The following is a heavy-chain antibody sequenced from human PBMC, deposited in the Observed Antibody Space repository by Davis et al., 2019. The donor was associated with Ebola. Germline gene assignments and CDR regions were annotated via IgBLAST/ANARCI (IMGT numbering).Heavy chain of an antibody. Sequence: SVKVSCKASGDIFSTYTIDWVRQAPGQGLEWMGGIIPIFGAANSAQNFQGRVTITADKSTNTAYMELSSLTSEDTAVYYCARRVASTGRSLLGLVAWLDPWGQGTLVTVSS. CDR2: IIPIFGAA. V-gene: IGHV1-69*06. J-gene: IGHJ5*02. CDR3: ARRVASTGRSLLGLVAWLDP. CDR1: GDIFSTYT. D-gene: IGHD2-15*01.